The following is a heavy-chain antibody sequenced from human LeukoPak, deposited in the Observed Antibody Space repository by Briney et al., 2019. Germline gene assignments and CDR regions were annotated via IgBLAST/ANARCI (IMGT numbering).Heavy chain of an antibody. CDR1: VGYISSYY. Sequence: SETLSLTCTVSVGYISSYYWSWIRQAPGKGLEWIGNVFYSGDTNYNPSLKIRVTMSINTSNNNFSLHLTSVTAADTAVYFCASGTVSGVITPYSFHHWGHGTLVTVSS. CDR3: ASGTVSGVITPYSFHH. CDR2: VFYSGDT. J-gene: IGHJ4*01. V-gene: IGHV4-59*01. D-gene: IGHD3-3*01.